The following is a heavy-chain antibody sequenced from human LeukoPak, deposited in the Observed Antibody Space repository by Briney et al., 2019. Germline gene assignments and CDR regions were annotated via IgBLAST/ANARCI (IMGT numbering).Heavy chain of an antibody. CDR1: GFTFSDFW. D-gene: IGHD3-22*01. Sequence: GGSLRLSCAASGFTFSDFWMTWVRQAPGKGLEWVANIKEDGSEKYYVDSVKGRFIISRDNAKNSLYLQMNSLRAEDTAVHYCAREYFYNSSGYRALRYWGQGTLVTVSS. J-gene: IGHJ4*02. CDR3: AREYFYNSSGYRALRY. V-gene: IGHV3-7*01. CDR2: IKEDGSEK.